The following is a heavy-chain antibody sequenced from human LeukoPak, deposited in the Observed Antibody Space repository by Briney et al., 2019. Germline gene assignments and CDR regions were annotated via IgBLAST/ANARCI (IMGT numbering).Heavy chain of an antibody. Sequence: GASVKVSCKASGYTLTSYGISWVRQAPGQGLEWMGWISAYNGNTNYAQKLQGRVTMTTDTSTSTAHMELRSLRSDDAAVYYCARYFGGGRATNGFDYWGQGTLVTVSS. D-gene: IGHD2-8*01. J-gene: IGHJ4*02. V-gene: IGHV1-18*01. CDR1: GYTLTSYG. CDR3: ARYFGGGRATNGFDY. CDR2: ISAYNGNT.